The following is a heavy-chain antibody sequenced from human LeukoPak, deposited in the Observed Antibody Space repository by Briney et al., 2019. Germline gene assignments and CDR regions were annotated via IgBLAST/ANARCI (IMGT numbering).Heavy chain of an antibody. J-gene: IGHJ6*02. D-gene: IGHD5-18*01. CDR1: GGTFSSYA. Sequence: ASVKVSCKASGGTFSSYAISWVRQAPGQGLEWMGRIIPILGIANYAQKFQGRVTITADKSMSTAYMELSSLRSEDTAVYYCAREGPTTMVTPNYYYYYGMDVWGQGTTVTVSS. CDR2: IIPILGIA. V-gene: IGHV1-69*04. CDR3: AREGPTTMVTPNYYYYYGMDV.